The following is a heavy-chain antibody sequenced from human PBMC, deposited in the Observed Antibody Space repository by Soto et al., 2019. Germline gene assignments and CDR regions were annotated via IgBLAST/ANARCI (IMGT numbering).Heavy chain of an antibody. D-gene: IGHD2-21*02. Sequence: PSETLSLTSSVSGGSVNSCYWSWIRQPPGKGLEGIGYIFYSGRRGSANYNPSLKSRDTISLDTSTNQFSLKMSSVTAAVTAACYCAKTALGWLEPWGQGTLVNVSP. V-gene: IGHV4-59*02. CDR1: GGSVNSCY. CDR3: AKTALGWLEP. CDR2: IFYSGRRGSA. J-gene: IGHJ5*02.